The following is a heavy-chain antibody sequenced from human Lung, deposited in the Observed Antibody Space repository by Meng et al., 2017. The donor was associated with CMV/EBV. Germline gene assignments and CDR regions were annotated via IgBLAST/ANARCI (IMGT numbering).Heavy chain of an antibody. Sequence: GESLKISCAASGFTFSDSAMYWVRQASGKGLEWVGRIRSKASNYATTYAASVEGRFTISRDDSKNMVYLEMNSLKIEDTALYYCCRPTAVASSPNDYWGQGTLVTVSS. D-gene: IGHD6-19*01. J-gene: IGHJ4*02. CDR2: IRSKASNYAT. V-gene: IGHV3-73*01. CDR1: GFTFSDSA. CDR3: CRPTAVASSPNDY.